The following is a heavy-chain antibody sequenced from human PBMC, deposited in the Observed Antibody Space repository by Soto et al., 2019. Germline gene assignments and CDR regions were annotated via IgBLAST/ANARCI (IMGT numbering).Heavy chain of an antibody. V-gene: IGHV1-18*01. J-gene: IGHJ4*02. CDR2: ISPHKDDT. Sequence: ASVKVSCKTSGYTFSTIGISWVRQAPGQGLEWMGWISPHKDDTYYAQRLQGRVTMTTDTSTSTAYMELRSLRSDDAAVYFCARDLDGSGSYYTNYWGQGTLVTVSS. D-gene: IGHD3-10*01. CDR1: GYTFSTIG. CDR3: ARDLDGSGSYYTNY.